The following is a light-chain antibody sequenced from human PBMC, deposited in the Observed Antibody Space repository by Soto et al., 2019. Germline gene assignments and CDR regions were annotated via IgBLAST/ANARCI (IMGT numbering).Light chain of an antibody. CDR2: ANT. V-gene: IGLV1-40*01. J-gene: IGLJ3*02. Sequence: QSVLTQPPSVSGAPGQRVTISCTGSSSNIGAGYDVHWYQQLPGTAPKLLIYANTNRPSGVPDRFSGSKSGTSASLAITGLRAEDEADYYCAAWDDSLIGGVFGGGTQLTVL. CDR1: SSNIGAGYD. CDR3: AAWDDSLIGGV.